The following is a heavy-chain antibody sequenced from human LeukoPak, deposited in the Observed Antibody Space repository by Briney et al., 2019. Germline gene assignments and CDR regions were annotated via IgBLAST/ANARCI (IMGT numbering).Heavy chain of an antibody. D-gene: IGHD4-17*01. V-gene: IGHV4-59*01. Sequence: SETLSLTCTVSGGSITSYYWSWIRQPPGKGLEYIGYIYYSGRTNYNPSLKSRVIMSVDASKNQFSLNLISVTAADTAVYYCARGPTRYYFDYWGQGTLVTVSS. CDR1: GGSITSYY. CDR2: IYYSGRT. J-gene: IGHJ4*02. CDR3: ARGPTRYYFDY.